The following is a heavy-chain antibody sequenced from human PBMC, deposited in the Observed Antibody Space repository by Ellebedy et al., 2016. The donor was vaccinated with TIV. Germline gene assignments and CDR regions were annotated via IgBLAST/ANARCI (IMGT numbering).Heavy chain of an antibody. CDR2: IDPGDSSA. Sequence: GESLKISXKGSGYSFVDYWIIWVRQTPGKGLEWMGRIDPGDSSAKYNPSLRGHVTMSVDKSLTTAYLQWSTLEASDSGTYYCARLRVSRGTTTGSKSRIYIYGMDIWGQGTTVIVPS. J-gene: IGHJ6*02. CDR3: ARLRVSRGTTTGSKSRIYIYGMDI. CDR1: GYSFVDYW. V-gene: IGHV5-10-1*01. D-gene: IGHD1-1*01.